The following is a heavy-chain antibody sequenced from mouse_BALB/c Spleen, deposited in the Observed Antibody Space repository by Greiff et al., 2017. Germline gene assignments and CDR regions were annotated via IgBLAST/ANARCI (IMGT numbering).Heavy chain of an antibody. D-gene: IGHD2-10*02. V-gene: IGHV3-2*02. Sequence: EVKLMESGPGLVKPSQSLSLTCTVTGYSITSDYAWNWIRQFPGNKLEWMGYISYSGSTSYNPSLKSRISITRDTSKNQFFLQLNSVTTEDTATYYCARGGRYGNYESYFDYWGQGTTLTVSS. CDR1: GYSITSDYA. J-gene: IGHJ2*01. CDR2: ISYSGST. CDR3: ARGGRYGNYESYFDY.